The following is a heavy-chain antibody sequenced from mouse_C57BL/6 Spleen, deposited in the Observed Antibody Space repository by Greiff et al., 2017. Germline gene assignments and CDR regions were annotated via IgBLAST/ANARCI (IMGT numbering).Heavy chain of an antibody. CDR3: ARDGTTVVASPYWYVDV. V-gene: IGHV5-16*01. J-gene: IGHJ1*03. D-gene: IGHD1-1*01. CDR2: INYDGSRT. CDR1: GFTFSDSY. Sequence: EVKLVESEGGLVQPGSSLKLSCTASGFTFSDSYMSWVRQVPDKGLEWVANINYDGSRTSYLDSLKSRFIISRDNAKNMLYLQMSSLKSEDTATYYCARDGTTVVASPYWYVDVWGTGTTVTDSS.